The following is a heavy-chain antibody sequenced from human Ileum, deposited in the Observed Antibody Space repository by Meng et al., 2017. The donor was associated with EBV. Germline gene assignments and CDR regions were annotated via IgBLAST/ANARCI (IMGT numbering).Heavy chain of an antibody. Sequence: GQLQGSGPGLVKPSGTLSLTCSVSGGSVSSGGNYWSWIRQPPGKGLEWIGYIYNSGSTNYNPSLKSRVTISVDTSKNQFSLKLSSVTAADTAVYYCARDGYSSGSDWGQGTLVTVSS. V-gene: IGHV4-61*08. D-gene: IGHD6-19*01. CDR2: IYNSGST. J-gene: IGHJ4*02. CDR3: ARDGYSSGSD. CDR1: GGSVSSGGNY.